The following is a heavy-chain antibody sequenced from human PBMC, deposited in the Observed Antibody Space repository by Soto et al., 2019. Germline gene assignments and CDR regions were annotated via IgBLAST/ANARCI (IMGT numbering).Heavy chain of an antibody. D-gene: IGHD3-10*01. V-gene: IGHV1-69*02. J-gene: IGHJ4*02. CDR3: ATALPPYYYGSGSYLDYFDY. CDR1: GGTFSSYT. CDR2: IIPILGIA. Sequence: QVQLVQSGAEVKKPGSSVKVSCKASGGTFSSYTISWVRQAPGQGLEWMGRIIPILGIANYAQKFQGRVTITADKSTSKAYMELSSLRSEDTAVYYCATALPPYYYGSGSYLDYFDYWGQGTLGNVSS.